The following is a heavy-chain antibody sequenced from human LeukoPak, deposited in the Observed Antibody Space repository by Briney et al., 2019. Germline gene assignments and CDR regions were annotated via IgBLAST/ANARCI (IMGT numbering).Heavy chain of an antibody. V-gene: IGHV3-74*01. Sequence: GGSLRLSCAASGFTFSNYWMHWVRQAPGKGLVWVSRLNSDGSNTNYADSVKGRFTISRDNAKNTLFLQMNDLRAGDTAMYYCARDVEAPAAISVDYWGQGTLVTVFS. D-gene: IGHD2-2*01. J-gene: IGHJ4*02. CDR3: ARDVEAPAAISVDY. CDR1: GFTFSNYW. CDR2: LNSDGSNT.